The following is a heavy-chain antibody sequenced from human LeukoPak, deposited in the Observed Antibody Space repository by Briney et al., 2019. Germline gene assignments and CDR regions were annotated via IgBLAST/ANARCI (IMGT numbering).Heavy chain of an antibody. D-gene: IGHD3-3*01. CDR2: IYYSGST. CDR1: GGSISSSSYY. V-gene: IGHV4-39*01. J-gene: IGHJ4*02. CDR3: ARRGVGLLFDF. Sequence: SETLSLTCTVSGGSISSSSYYWGWIRQPPGKGLEWIGSIYYSGSTYYNPSLKSRVTISVDTSRNQFSLKLTSVTAADTAVYYCARRGVGLLFDFWGQGTLVTVSS.